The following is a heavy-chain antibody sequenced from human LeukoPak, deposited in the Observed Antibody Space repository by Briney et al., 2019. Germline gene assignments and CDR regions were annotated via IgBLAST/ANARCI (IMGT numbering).Heavy chain of an antibody. CDR2: IYHSGST. CDR3: ARAIWFGEFYYFDY. V-gene: IGHV4-4*02. J-gene: IGHJ4*02. D-gene: IGHD3-10*01. Sequence: SGTLSLTCAVSGGSISSSNWWSWVRPPPGKGLEWIGEIYHSGSTNYNPSLKSRVTISVDKSKNQFSLKLSSVTAADTDVYYCARAIWFGEFYYFDYWGQGTLVTVSS. CDR1: GGSISSSNW.